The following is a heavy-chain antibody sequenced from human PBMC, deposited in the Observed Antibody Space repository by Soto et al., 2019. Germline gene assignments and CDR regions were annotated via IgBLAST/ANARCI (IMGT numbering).Heavy chain of an antibody. Sequence: GASVKVSCKASGYTFTGYYMHWVRQAPGQGLEWMGWINPNSGGTNYAQKFQGWVTMTRDTSISTAYMELSRLRSDDTAVYYCARDSGYGYCSSTSCPFDYWGQGTLVTVSS. CDR2: INPNSGGT. V-gene: IGHV1-2*04. CDR1: GYTFTGYY. CDR3: ARDSGYGYCSSTSCPFDY. D-gene: IGHD2-2*01. J-gene: IGHJ4*02.